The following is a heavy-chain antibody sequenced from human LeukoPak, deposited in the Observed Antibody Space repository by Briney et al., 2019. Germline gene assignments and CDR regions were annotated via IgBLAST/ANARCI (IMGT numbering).Heavy chain of an antibody. V-gene: IGHV1-69*13. D-gene: IGHD3-10*01. CDR1: GGTFSSYA. Sequence: GASVKVSCKASGGTFSSYAISWVRQAPGQGLDWMGGIIPIFGTANYAQKFQGRVTITADESTSTAYMELSSLRSEDTAVYYCARDPYGSGSYTPYNWFDPWGQGTLVTVSS. CDR2: IIPIFGTA. J-gene: IGHJ5*02. CDR3: ARDPYGSGSYTPYNWFDP.